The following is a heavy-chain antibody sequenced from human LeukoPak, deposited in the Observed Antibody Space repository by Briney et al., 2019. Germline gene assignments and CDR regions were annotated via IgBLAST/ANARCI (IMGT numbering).Heavy chain of an antibody. V-gene: IGHV3-21*06. D-gene: IGHD6-13*01. CDR3: ARHPIQRASGSLYYMDV. CDR2: ISSSGYYI. CDR1: GFTFSTYT. J-gene: IGHJ6*03. Sequence: PGGSLRLSCAASGFTFSTYTMNWVRQAPGKGLEWVSSISSSGYYIYYTDSVKGRFTISRDNAKNLLYLQMNSLRAEDTAVFYCARHPIQRASGSLYYMDVWGKGTTVTVSS.